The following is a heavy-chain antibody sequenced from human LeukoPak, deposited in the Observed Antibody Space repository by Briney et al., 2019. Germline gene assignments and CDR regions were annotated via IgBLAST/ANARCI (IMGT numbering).Heavy chain of an antibody. CDR2: ISGSGGST. CDR1: GFTFSSYA. Sequence: RTGGSLRLSCAASGFTFSSYAMSWVRQAPGKGLEWVSAISGSGGSTYYADSVKGRFTISRDNSKNTLYLQMNSLRAEDTAVYYCAKAYCSGGSCYNWYFDLWGRGTLVTVSS. V-gene: IGHV3-23*01. CDR3: AKAYCSGGSCYNWYFDL. D-gene: IGHD2-15*01. J-gene: IGHJ2*01.